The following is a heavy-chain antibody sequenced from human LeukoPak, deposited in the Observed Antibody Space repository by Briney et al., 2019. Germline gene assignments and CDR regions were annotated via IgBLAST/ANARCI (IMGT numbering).Heavy chain of an antibody. CDR2: INQDGSEK. J-gene: IGHJ4*02. D-gene: IGHD3-16*01. Sequence: PGGSLRLSCAASGFTFSSYWMSWVRHAPGKGLEWVANINQDGSEKYNVDSVKGGFTISRDNAKNSLYLQMNSLRAEDTAVYYCARAPYGDNGYTAEVADYWGQGTLVTVSS. CDR3: ARAPYGDNGYTAEVADY. CDR1: GFTFSSYW. V-gene: IGHV3-7*01.